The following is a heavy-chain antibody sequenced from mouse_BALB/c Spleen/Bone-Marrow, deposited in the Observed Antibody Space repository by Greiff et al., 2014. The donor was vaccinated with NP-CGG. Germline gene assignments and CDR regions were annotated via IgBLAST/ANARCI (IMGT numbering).Heavy chain of an antibody. D-gene: IGHD1-1*01. J-gene: IGHJ1*01. CDR3: ARGGSSYGWYFDV. CDR1: GFNIKDTY. V-gene: IGHV14-3*02. CDR2: IDPANGNT. Sequence: FQLQQSGAELVKPGASVKLSCTASGFNIKDTYMHWVKQRPEQGLEWIGRIDPANGNTKYDPKFQGKATITADTSSNTAYLQLSSLTSEDTAVYYCARGGSSYGWYFDVWGAGTTVTVSS.